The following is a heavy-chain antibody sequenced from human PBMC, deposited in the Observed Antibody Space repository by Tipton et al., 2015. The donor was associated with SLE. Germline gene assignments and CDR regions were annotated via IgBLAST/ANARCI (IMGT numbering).Heavy chain of an antibody. V-gene: IGHV4-34*01. CDR3: ARGDCSSTSCLDY. CDR1: GGSFSGYY. D-gene: IGHD2-2*01. CDR2: INHSGNT. J-gene: IGHJ4*02. Sequence: TLSLTCAVYGGSFSGYYWSWIRQPPGKGLEWIGEINHSGNTNYNPSLKSRVTISVDTSKNQFSLKLSSVTAADTAVYYCARGDCSSTSCLDYWGQGTLVTVSS.